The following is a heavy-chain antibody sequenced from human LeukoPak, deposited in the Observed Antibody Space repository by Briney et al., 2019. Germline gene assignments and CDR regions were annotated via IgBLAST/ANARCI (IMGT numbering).Heavy chain of an antibody. J-gene: IGHJ4*02. Sequence: GGSLRLSCVASGSTLRSYSMNWVRQAPGKGLEWVSYISSGSSLIHYADSVKGRFTISRDNAKNSLYLQMNNLRAEDTAVYYCAAKGNGYSGSYVFAQWGQGTLVTVSS. V-gene: IGHV3-48*01. CDR3: AAKGNGYSGSYVFAQ. D-gene: IGHD1-26*01. CDR2: ISSGSSLI. CDR1: GSTLRSYS.